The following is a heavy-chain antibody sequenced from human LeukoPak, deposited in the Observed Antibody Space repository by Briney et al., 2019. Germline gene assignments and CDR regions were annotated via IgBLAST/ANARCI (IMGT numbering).Heavy chain of an antibody. CDR2: STIAGSHI. J-gene: IGHJ3*01. D-gene: IGHD6-13*01. CDR1: GFPFRSYT. Sequence: GGSLRLSCATSGFPFRSYTMNWVRQVPGKGLQWVSYSTIAGSHIAYANSVKGRFTVSRDNAKNSLYLQMNNLRPEDSGLYYCARAGPGIEAGGTIEDDAFDFWGQGTMVTVSS. V-gene: IGHV3-21*01. CDR3: ARAGPGIEAGGTIEDDAFDF.